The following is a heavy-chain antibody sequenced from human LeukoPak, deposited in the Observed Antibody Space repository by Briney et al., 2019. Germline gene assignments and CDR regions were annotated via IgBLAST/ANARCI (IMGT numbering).Heavy chain of an antibody. CDR3: ARDSAGNDY. CDR1: GFTFSTYW. CDR2: IKRDGSEK. D-gene: IGHD6-13*01. Sequence: PGGSLRLSCAASGFTFSTYWMSWVRQAPGKGLEGVANIKRDGSEKYYVDSVKGRFTISRDNAKNSLYLQMNSLRAEDTAMYYCARDSAGNDYWGQGTLVTVSS. V-gene: IGHV3-7*01. J-gene: IGHJ4*02.